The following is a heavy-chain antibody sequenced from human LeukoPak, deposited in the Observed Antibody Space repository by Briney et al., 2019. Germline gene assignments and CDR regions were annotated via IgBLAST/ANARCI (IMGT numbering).Heavy chain of an antibody. Sequence: GGSLRLSCAASGFTFSSYSMNWVRQAPGKGLEWVSSISSSSSYIYYADSVKGRFTISRDNAKNSLYLQMSSLRAEDTAVYYCARDGMTTVTNNDYWGQGTLVTVSS. CDR1: GFTFSSYS. CDR3: ARDGMTTVTNNDY. D-gene: IGHD4-17*01. V-gene: IGHV3-21*01. J-gene: IGHJ4*02. CDR2: ISSSSSYI.